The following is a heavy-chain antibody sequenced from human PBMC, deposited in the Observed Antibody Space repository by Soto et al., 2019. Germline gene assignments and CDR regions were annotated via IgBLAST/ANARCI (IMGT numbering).Heavy chain of an antibody. CDR3: ASLGVGDWANYYYYYGMDV. CDR1: GFTFSVYA. CDR2: VTANGGST. V-gene: IGHV3-23*01. J-gene: IGHJ6*02. D-gene: IGHD2-21*02. Sequence: GGSLRLSCAATGFTFSVYAMTWVRQAPGKGLEWVSAVTANGGSTYSADSVKGRFTISRDNSKNTLFLQTTSLRAEDRAVYYCASLGVGDWANYYYYYGMDVWGQGTTVTVSS.